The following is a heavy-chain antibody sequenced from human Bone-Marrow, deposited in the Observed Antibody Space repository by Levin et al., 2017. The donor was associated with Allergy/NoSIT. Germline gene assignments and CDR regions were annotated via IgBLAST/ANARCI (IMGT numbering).Heavy chain of an antibody. J-gene: IGHJ4*02. V-gene: IGHV3-33*01. CDR3: ARDEYHPPENLYSYGYDY. Sequence: GESLKISCAASGFTFSSYGMHWVRQAPGKGLEWVAVIWYDGSNKYYADSVKGRFTISRDNSKNTLYLQMNSLRAEDTAVYYCARDEYHPPENLYSYGYDYWGQGTLVTVSS. D-gene: IGHD5-18*01. CDR2: IWYDGSNK. CDR1: GFTFSSYG.